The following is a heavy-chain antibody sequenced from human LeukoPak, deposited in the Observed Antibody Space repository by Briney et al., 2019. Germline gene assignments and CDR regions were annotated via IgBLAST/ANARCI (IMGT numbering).Heavy chain of an antibody. Sequence: GGSLRLSCAASGFTFSSYIMNWVRQAPGKGLEWVSSISSSSSYIYYADSVKGRFTISRDNAKNSLYLQMNSLRAEDTAVYYCASAPISYDFWSGYYNYYYYYYMDVWGKGTTVTVSS. V-gene: IGHV3-21*01. CDR2: ISSSSSYI. D-gene: IGHD3-3*01. CDR3: ASAPISYDFWSGYYNYYYYYYMDV. CDR1: GFTFSSYI. J-gene: IGHJ6*03.